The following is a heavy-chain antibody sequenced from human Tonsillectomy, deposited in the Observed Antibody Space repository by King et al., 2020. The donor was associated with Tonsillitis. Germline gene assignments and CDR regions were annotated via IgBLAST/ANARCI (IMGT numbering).Heavy chain of an antibody. J-gene: IGHJ4*01. Sequence: VQLQQWGAGLLKPSETLSLTCAVYGGSFSGYYWSWIRQPPGKGLEWIGEINHSGSTNYNPSLKSRVTISVDTSKNQFSLKLSSVTAADTAVYYCARDYTRSGSYFGYWGHGTLVTVSS. D-gene: IGHD3-10*01. CDR2: INHSGST. CDR3: ARDYTRSGSYFGY. CDR1: GGSFSGYY. V-gene: IGHV4-34*01.